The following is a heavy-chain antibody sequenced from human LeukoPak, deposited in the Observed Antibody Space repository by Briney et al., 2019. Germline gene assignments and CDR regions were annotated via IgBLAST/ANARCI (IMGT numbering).Heavy chain of an antibody. CDR3: ARDPVATSGSYIPGGY. CDR1: GFTFSSYG. D-gene: IGHD3-10*01. Sequence: GRSLRLSCAASGFTFSSYGLHWVRQAPGKGLEWVAVIWYDGSNKYYADSVKGRFTISRDNSKNTLYLQMNSLRAEDTAVYYCARDPVATSGSYIPGGYWGQGTLVTVSS. J-gene: IGHJ4*02. CDR2: IWYDGSNK. V-gene: IGHV3-33*01.